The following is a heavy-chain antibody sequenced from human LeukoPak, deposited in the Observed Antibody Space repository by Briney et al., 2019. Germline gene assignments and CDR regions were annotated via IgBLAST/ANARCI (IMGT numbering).Heavy chain of an antibody. Sequence: ASVRVSCTASGYTFTGYYIHWVRQAPGQGLEWMGWINPNGGGTDYAQKFQGRVTMTRDTSISTAYMELSSLRSDDTAMFYCARDRGLLDYWGQGTLVTVSS. J-gene: IGHJ4*02. CDR2: INPNGGGT. CDR3: ARDRGLLDY. V-gene: IGHV1-2*02. CDR1: GYTFTGYY.